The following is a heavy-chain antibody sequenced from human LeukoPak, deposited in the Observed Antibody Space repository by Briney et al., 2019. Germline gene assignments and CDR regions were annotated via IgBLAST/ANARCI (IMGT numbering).Heavy chain of an antibody. D-gene: IGHD3-10*01. J-gene: IGHJ4*02. CDR1: GFTFSSYA. CDR2: ISGSGGST. Sequence: GGSLRLSCAAAGFTFSSYAMSWVRQAPGKGLEWVSAISGSGGSTYYADSVKGRFTISRDNSKNTLYLQMNSLRAEDTAVYYCAKVILTHPSRRGVFDYWGQGTLVTVSS. V-gene: IGHV3-23*01. CDR3: AKVILTHPSRRGVFDY.